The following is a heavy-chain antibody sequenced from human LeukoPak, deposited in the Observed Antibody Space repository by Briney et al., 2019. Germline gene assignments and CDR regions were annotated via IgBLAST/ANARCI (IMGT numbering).Heavy chain of an antibody. D-gene: IGHD5-18*01. J-gene: IGHJ3*02. CDR1: GYTFTGYY. CDR3: ARDKYSYGFRDKLSDAFDI. Sequence: ASVKVSCKASGYTFTGYYMHWVRQAPGQGLEWMGWINPNSGGTNYAQKFQGRVTMTRDTSISTAYMELSRLRSDDTAVYYCARDKYSYGFRDKLSDAFDIWGQGTMVTVSS. V-gene: IGHV1-2*02. CDR2: INPNSGGT.